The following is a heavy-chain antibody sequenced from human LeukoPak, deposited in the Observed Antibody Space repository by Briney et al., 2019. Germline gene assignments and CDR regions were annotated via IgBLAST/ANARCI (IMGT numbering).Heavy chain of an antibody. J-gene: IGHJ4*02. V-gene: IGHV3-23*01. CDR3: VKDRENYASGYFDY. Sequence: PGGSLRLSCAASGFTFGTYGMTWVRQAPGKGMEWVSAISDGGGRTYHADSVKGRFTISRDNSKNTLYLQMRSLRAEDTAVYYCVKDRENYASGYFDYWGQGTLVTVSS. CDR1: GFTFGTYG. CDR2: ISDGGGRT. D-gene: IGHD3-16*01.